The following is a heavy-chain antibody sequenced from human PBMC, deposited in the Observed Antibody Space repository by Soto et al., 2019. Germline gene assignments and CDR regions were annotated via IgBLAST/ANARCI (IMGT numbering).Heavy chain of an antibody. D-gene: IGHD2-21*02. CDR3: ARASFLAPVTGAEIFDF. V-gene: IGHV1-8*01. Sequence: QVQLVQYGAEVKKPGASVKVSCKASGYSFTSYDMNWVRQAPGQGLEWMGWVNPNSGDTDYAQKFQDRVTMTTDTSIRTAYMELSNLRSEDTAVYYCARASFLAPVTGAEIFDFWGQGTMVTVSS. CDR1: GYSFTSYD. CDR2: VNPNSGDT. J-gene: IGHJ3*01.